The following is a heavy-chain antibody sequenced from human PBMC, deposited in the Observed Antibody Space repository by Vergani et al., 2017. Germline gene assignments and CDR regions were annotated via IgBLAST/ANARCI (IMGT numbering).Heavy chain of an antibody. CDR1: GGSISSYY. V-gene: IGHV4-59*01. CDR2: IYYSGST. J-gene: IGHJ4*02. Sequence: QLQLQESGSGLVKPSQTLSLTCAVSGGSISSYYWSWIRQPPGKGLEWIGYIYYSGSTNYNPSLKSRVTISVDTSKNQFSLKLSSVTAADTAVYYCARRFYDSSGYYYDYWGQGTLVTVSS. CDR3: ARRFYDSSGYYYDY. D-gene: IGHD3-22*01.